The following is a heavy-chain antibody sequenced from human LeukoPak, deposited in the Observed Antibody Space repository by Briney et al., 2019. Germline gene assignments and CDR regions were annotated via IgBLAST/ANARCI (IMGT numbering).Heavy chain of an antibody. D-gene: IGHD1-26*01. V-gene: IGHV1-2*02. CDR1: GYTFTGYY. J-gene: IGHJ4*02. CDR3: ARDYGGSYRPYDY. Sequence: ASVKVSCKASGYTFTGYYMHWVRQAPGQGLEWMGWINPNSGGTNYAQKFQGRVTMTRDTSISTAYMELRSLRSDDTAVYYCARDYGGSYRPYDYWGQGTLVTVSS. CDR2: INPNSGGT.